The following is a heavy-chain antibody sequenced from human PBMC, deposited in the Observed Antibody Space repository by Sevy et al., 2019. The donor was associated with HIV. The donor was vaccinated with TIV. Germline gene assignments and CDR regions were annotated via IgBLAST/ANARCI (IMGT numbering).Heavy chain of an antibody. J-gene: IGHJ6*02. CDR2: IWYDESIK. Sequence: GGSLRLSCTASGFTFSSNAMYWVRQAPGKGLEWVAVIWYDESIKYHADSVKGRFTISRDNSKNTLYLQMNSLRAEDTAVYYCARGVATTYYYHYGMDVWGQGTTVTVSS. CDR1: GFTFSSNA. D-gene: IGHD5-12*01. CDR3: ARGVATTYYYHYGMDV. V-gene: IGHV3-33*01.